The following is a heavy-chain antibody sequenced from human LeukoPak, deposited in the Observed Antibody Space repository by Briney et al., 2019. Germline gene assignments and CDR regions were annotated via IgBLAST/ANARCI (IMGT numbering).Heavy chain of an antibody. CDR3: AKTPFRTPTSY. CDR2: ISGSGGST. V-gene: IGHV3-23*01. CDR1: GFTFSSYA. D-gene: IGHD3-16*01. J-gene: IGHJ4*02. Sequence: GGSLRLSCAASGFTFSSYAMSWVRQAPGKGLEWVPAISGSGGSTYYADSVKGRFTISRDNSKNTLYLQMNSLRAEDTAVYYCAKTPFRTPTSYWGQGTLVTVSS.